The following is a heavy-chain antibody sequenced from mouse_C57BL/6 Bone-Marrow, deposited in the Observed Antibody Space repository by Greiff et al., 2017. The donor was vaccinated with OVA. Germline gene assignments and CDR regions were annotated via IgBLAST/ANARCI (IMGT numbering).Heavy chain of an antibody. Sequence: DVQLVESGPGLVKPSQSLSLTCSVTGYSITSGYYWNWIRQFPGNKLEWMGYISYDGSNNYNPSLKNRISITRDTSKNQFFLKLNSVTTEDTATYYCARGYGNYYAMDYWGQGTSVTVSS. J-gene: IGHJ4*01. D-gene: IGHD2-1*01. CDR2: ISYDGSN. V-gene: IGHV3-6*01. CDR1: GYSITSGYY. CDR3: ARGYGNYYAMDY.